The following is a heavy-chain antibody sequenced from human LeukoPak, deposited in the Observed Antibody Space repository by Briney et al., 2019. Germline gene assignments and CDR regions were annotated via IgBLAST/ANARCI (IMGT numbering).Heavy chain of an antibody. V-gene: IGHV6-1*01. CDR3: ARVFSSAYDTSFDY. D-gene: IGHD5-12*01. J-gene: IGHJ4*02. CDR1: GDSVSSNSAA. Sequence: SQTLSLTCDISGDSVSSNSAAWNWIRQSPSRGLEWLGRTYYRSKWYNGYAVSVKSRVTINPDTSKNQFSLQLNSVTPEDTAVYYCARVFSSAYDTSFDYWGQGTLVTVSS. CDR2: TYYRSKWYN.